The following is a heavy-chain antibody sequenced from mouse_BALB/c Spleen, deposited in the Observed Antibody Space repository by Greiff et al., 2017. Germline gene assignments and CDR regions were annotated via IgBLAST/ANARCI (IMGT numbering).Heavy chain of an antibody. Sequence: EVHLVESGGGLVQPGGSLKLSCAASGFTFSSYTMSWVRQTPEKRLEWVAYISNGGGSTYYPDTVKGRFTISRDNAKNTLYLQMSSLKSEDTAMYYCARQDGYSYYFDYWGQGTTLTVSS. CDR3: ARQDGYSYYFDY. D-gene: IGHD2-3*01. V-gene: IGHV5-12-2*01. J-gene: IGHJ2*01. CDR2: ISNGGGST. CDR1: GFTFSSYT.